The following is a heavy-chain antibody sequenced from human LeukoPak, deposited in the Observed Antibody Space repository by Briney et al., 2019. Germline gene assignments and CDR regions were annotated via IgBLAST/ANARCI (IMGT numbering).Heavy chain of an antibody. J-gene: IGHJ4*02. CDR3: VRLSGRSNFDS. D-gene: IGHD2-15*01. CDR2: IFPGDSDT. V-gene: IGHV5-51*01. Sequence: GESLKIFCNGSTYTFTSHWIGWVRQMPGKGLEWMGIIFPGDSDTAYSPSFRGQVTISADQSINTAYLQWNSLKTSDTAIYYCVRLSGRSNFDSWGQGTQVTVSS. CDR1: TYTFTSHW.